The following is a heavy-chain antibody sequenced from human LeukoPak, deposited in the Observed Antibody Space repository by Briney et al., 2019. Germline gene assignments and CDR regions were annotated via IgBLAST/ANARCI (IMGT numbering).Heavy chain of an antibody. CDR2: IYHSGST. V-gene: IGHV4-38-2*02. CDR3: ARATGGRWGY. J-gene: IGHJ4*02. D-gene: IGHD3-16*01. Sequence: SETLSLTCTVSGYSISSGYYWGWIRQPPGKGLEWIGSIYHSGSTYYNPSLKSRVTISVDTSKNQFSLKLSSVTAADTAVYYCARATGGRWGYWGQGTLVTVSS. CDR1: GYSISSGYY.